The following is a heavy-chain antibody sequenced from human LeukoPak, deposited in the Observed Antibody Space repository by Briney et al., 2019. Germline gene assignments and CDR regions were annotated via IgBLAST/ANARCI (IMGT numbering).Heavy chain of an antibody. D-gene: IGHD4-17*01. V-gene: IGHV3-23*01. Sequence: PGGSLRLSCAASGFTFNNYAMNWVRQAPGKGLAWVSSISGGGETTYYPDSAKGRFTISRDNSQNTLYLQMNSLRAEDTAVYYCARDYADYVGYFFFDYWGQGTLVTVSS. CDR2: ISGGGETT. CDR1: GFTFNNYA. J-gene: IGHJ4*02. CDR3: ARDYADYVGYFFFDY.